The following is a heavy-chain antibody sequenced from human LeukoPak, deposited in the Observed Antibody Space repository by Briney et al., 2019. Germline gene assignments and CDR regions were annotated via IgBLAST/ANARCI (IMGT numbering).Heavy chain of an antibody. V-gene: IGHV4-59*01. CDR2: IYYSGST. D-gene: IGHD5-18*01. CDR1: GGSISSYY. CDR3: ARHSRQGYSYGYSPGSLDY. J-gene: IGHJ4*02. Sequence: SETLSLTCTVSGGSISSYYWSWIRQPPGKGLEWIGYIYYSGSTNYNPSLKSRVIISVDTSKNQFSLKLSSVTAADTAVYYCARHSRQGYSYGYSPGSLDYWGQGTLVTVSS.